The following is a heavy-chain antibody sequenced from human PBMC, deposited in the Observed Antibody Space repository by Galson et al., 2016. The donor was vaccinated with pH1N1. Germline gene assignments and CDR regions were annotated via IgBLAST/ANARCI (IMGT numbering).Heavy chain of an antibody. J-gene: IGHJ4*02. CDR2: IYYSGST. CDR1: GGSVGSDCY. CDR3: ARPSRNFGDYAY. V-gene: IGHV4-39*01. D-gene: IGHD4-17*01. Sequence: LSLTCSVSGGSVGSDCYWGWIRQPPGKGLEWIGSIYYSGSTYYNPSLRGRVTISMDTSRDQLSLMLTSVTAADTAVYYCARPSRNFGDYAYWGQGTLVAVSS.